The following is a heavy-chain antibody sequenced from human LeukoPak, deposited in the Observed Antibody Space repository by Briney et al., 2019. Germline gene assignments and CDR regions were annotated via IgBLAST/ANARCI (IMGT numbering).Heavy chain of an antibody. Sequence: PGGSLRLSCAASGFXFSNYAMSWVRQAPGKGLECVSVISDSGGSTDYADSVKGRFTISRDNSKNTLYLQMNSLRAEDTAVYYCAKHIAARPSYFDYWGQGTLVTVSS. J-gene: IGHJ4*02. D-gene: IGHD6-6*01. CDR1: GFXFSNYA. V-gene: IGHV3-23*01. CDR3: AKHIAARPSYFDY. CDR2: ISDSGGST.